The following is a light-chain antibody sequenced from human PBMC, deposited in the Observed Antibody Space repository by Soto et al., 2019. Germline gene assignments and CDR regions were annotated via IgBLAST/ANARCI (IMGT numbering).Light chain of an antibody. Sequence: DIQLTQSPSSLSASVGDRVTITCRVSQGISSYLNWYRQKPGKVPKLLIYKASTLKSGVPSRFSGSGSGTEFTLTISSLQPDDFATYYCQHYNSYSEAFGQGTKVELK. CDR1: QGISSY. CDR3: QHYNSYSEA. CDR2: KAS. V-gene: IGKV1-5*03. J-gene: IGKJ1*01.